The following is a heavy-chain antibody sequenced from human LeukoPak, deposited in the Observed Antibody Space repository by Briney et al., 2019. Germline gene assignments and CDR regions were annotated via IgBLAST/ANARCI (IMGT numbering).Heavy chain of an antibody. CDR3: ARDSKDFGEGGFDY. D-gene: IGHD3-10*01. CDR1: GDSVSSNSAT. V-gene: IGHV6-1*01. CDR2: TYYRSKWYN. J-gene: IGHJ4*02. Sequence: SQTLSLTCAISGDSVSSNSATWNWIRQSPSRGLEWLGRTYYRSKWYNDYAVSVKSRITINPDTSKNQFSLQLNSVTPEDTAVYYCARDSKDFGEGGFDYWGQGTLVTVSS.